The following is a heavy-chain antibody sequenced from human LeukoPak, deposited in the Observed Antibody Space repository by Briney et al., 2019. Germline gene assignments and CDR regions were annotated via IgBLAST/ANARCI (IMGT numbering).Heavy chain of an antibody. D-gene: IGHD2-15*01. CDR2: INHSGST. CDR1: GGSFSGYY. J-gene: IGHJ4*02. Sequence: PSETLSLTCAVYGGSFSGYYWSWIRQPPGKGLEWIGEINHSGSTNYNPSLKSRVTISVDTSKNQFSLKLSSVTAADTAMYYCARQRYCSGGSCYSGWHYWGQGTLVTVSS. V-gene: IGHV4-34*01. CDR3: ARQRYCSGGSCYSGWHY.